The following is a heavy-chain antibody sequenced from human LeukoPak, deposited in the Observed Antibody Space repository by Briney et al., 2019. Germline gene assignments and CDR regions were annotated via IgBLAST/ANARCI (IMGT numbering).Heavy chain of an antibody. Sequence: ASVKVSCKASGYTFSNFGISWVRQAPGQGLEWMGWISINNGNRNYAQKFQGRVTMTTDTSTSTAYMELRSLRSDDTAVYYCARDVREASDYFDYWGQGTLVTVSS. CDR3: ARDVREASDYFDY. V-gene: IGHV1-18*01. CDR2: ISINNGNR. J-gene: IGHJ4*02. D-gene: IGHD2-8*01. CDR1: GYTFSNFG.